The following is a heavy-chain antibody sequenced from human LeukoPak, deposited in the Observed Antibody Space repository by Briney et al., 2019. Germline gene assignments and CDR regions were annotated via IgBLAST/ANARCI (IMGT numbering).Heavy chain of an antibody. CDR3: ARSGRWLQLSGAFDI. CDR1: GGSISSYY. D-gene: IGHD5-24*01. Sequence: SETLSLTCTVSGGSISSYYWGWIRQPPGKGLEWIGSIYYSGSTYYNPSLKSRVTISVDTSKNQFSLKLSSVTAADTAVYYCARSGRWLQLSGAFDIWGQGTMVTVSS. CDR2: IYYSGST. V-gene: IGHV4-39*01. J-gene: IGHJ3*02.